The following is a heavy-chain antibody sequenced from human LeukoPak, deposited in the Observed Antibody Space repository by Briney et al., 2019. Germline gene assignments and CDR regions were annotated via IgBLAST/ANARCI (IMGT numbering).Heavy chain of an antibody. V-gene: IGHV3-66*01. D-gene: IGHD3-22*01. Sequence: PGGSLRLSCAASGFTVSSNYMSWVRQAPGKGLEWATVIYSGGSTYYADSVKGRFTISRDNSKNTLYLQMSSLRGEDTAVYYCARAGYYYDSSGYYYFDYWGQGTLVTVSS. CDR3: ARAGYYYDSSGYYYFDY. CDR2: IYSGGST. CDR1: GFTVSSNY. J-gene: IGHJ4*02.